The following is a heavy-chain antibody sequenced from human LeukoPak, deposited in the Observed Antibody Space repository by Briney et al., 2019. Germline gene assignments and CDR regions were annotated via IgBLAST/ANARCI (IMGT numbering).Heavy chain of an antibody. V-gene: IGHV4-59*01. Sequence: SETLSLSCTVSGGSIRSYYWSWIRQPPGKGLEWIAYIYYSGSTNYNPSLKSRVTISVDTSKNQFSLKLSSVTAADTAVYYCARVYYSNSYDYWYFDLWGRGTLVTVSS. D-gene: IGHD6-13*01. CDR2: IYYSGST. CDR1: GGSIRSYY. CDR3: ARVYYSNSYDYWYFDL. J-gene: IGHJ2*01.